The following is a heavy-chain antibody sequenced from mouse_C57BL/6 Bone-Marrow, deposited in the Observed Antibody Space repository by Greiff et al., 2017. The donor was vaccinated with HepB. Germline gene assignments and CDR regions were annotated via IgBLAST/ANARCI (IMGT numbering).Heavy chain of an antibody. Sequence: VQLQQSGAELMKPGASVKLSCKATGYTFTGYWIEWVKQRPGHGLEWIGEILPGSGSTNYNEKFKGKATFTADTSSTTAYMQLSSLTTEDSAIYYCARDGIRDGSSYWYFDVWGTGTTVTVSS. CDR1: GYTFTGYW. CDR2: ILPGSGST. V-gene: IGHV1-9*01. D-gene: IGHD1-1*01. J-gene: IGHJ1*03. CDR3: ARDGIRDGSSYWYFDV.